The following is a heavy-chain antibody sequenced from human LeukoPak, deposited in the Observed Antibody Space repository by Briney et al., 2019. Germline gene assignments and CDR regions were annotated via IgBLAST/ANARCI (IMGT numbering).Heavy chain of an antibody. CDR3: ARQKCTSASCLTKNAFDV. CDR1: GGSISSYY. V-gene: IGHV4-4*09. J-gene: IGHJ3*01. D-gene: IGHD2-2*01. Sequence: SETLSLTCTVSGGSISSYYWSWIRQPPGKGLEWIGYIYTSGTTNYNPSLKSRVTISVDTSKNQFSLDLSSVTAADSAVYYCARQKCTSASCLTKNAFDVWGQGTMVTVSS. CDR2: IYTSGTT.